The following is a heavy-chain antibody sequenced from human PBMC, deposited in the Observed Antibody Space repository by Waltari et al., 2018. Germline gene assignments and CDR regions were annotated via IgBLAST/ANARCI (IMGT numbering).Heavy chain of an antibody. CDR1: GSTLTELS. D-gene: IGHD5-12*01. V-gene: IGHV1-24*01. Sequence: QVQLVQSGAEVKKPGASVKVSCKVAGSTLTELSMHWVRQTPDKGLEWMGGFDPEDGETTDAQKFQGRVTMTEDTSTYTAYMELSSLRSEDTAVYYCATDGPDNTLAIDHWGQGTLVTVSS. CDR2: FDPEDGET. CDR3: ATDGPDNTLAIDH. J-gene: IGHJ4*02.